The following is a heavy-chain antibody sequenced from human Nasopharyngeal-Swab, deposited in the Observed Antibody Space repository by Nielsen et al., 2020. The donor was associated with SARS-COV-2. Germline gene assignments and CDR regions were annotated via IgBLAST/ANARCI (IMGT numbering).Heavy chain of an antibody. J-gene: IGHJ6*03. CDR3: AKSPPRGWGYYYYMDV. Sequence: WIRQPPGTGLEWIGSIYYSGSTYYNQSLKSRVTISVDTSKNQFSLKLSSVTAADTAVYYCAKSPPRGWGYYYYMDVWGKGTTVTVSS. CDR2: IYYSGST. D-gene: IGHD6-19*01. V-gene: IGHV4-39*01.